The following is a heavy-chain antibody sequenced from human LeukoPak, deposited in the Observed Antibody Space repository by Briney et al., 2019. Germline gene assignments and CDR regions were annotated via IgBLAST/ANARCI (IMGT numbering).Heavy chain of an antibody. CDR2: ISAYNGHT. CDR3: ARDGSGSHRGDY. CDR1: GYTFINYG. J-gene: IGHJ4*02. V-gene: IGHV1-18*01. D-gene: IGHD1-26*01. Sequence: ASVKVSCKASGYTFINYGITWVRQAPGQGLEWMGWISAYNGHTNYAQKLQGRVTMTTDTSTSTAYMELRSLRSDDTAVYYCARDGSGSHRGDYWGQGTLVTVSS.